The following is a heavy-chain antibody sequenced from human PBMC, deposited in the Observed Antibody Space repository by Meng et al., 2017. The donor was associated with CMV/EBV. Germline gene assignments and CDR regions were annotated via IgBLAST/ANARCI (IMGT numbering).Heavy chain of an antibody. Sequence: SVKVSCKASGGTFSSYAISWVRQAPGQGLEWMGGIIPILGIANYAQKFQGRVTITADESTSTAYMELSSLRSEDTAVYYCARGYDFWSGPTRTYYYYGMDVWGQGTTVTVSS. D-gene: IGHD3-3*01. CDR2: IIPILGIA. J-gene: IGHJ6*02. CDR1: GGTFSSYA. CDR3: ARGYDFWSGPTRTYYYYGMDV. V-gene: IGHV1-69*10.